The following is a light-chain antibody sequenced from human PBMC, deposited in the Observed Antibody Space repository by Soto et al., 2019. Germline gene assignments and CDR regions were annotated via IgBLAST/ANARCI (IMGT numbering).Light chain of an antibody. CDR3: QQYGSSPET. Sequence: EIVLTQSPGTLSLSPGERATLSCRASPSVSSSYLAWYQQKPGQAPRLLIYGASSRATGIPDRFSGSGSGTDFTLTISRLEPEDLAVYYCQQYGSSPETFGQGTKV. J-gene: IGKJ1*01. V-gene: IGKV3-20*01. CDR2: GAS. CDR1: PSVSSSY.